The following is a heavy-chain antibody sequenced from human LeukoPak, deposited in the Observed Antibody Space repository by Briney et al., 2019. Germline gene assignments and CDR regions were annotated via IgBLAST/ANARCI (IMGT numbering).Heavy chain of an antibody. CDR3: ARRRSGSYSVSYFDY. V-gene: IGHV4-34*01. Sequence: SETLSLTCAVYGGSFSGYYWSWIRQPPGKRLEWIGEINHSGSTNYNPSLKSRVTISVDTSKNQFSLKLSSVTAADTAVYYCARRRSGSYSVSYFDYWGQGTLVTVSS. D-gene: IGHD1-26*01. CDR1: GGSFSGYY. CDR2: INHSGST. J-gene: IGHJ4*02.